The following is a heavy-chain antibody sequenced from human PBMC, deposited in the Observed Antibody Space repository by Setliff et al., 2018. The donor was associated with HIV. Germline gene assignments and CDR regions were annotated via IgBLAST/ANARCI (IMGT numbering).Heavy chain of an antibody. CDR2: IYYSGKT. CDR1: GGSISSSTYY. CDR3: ARDPYGSGSYHYYYGMDV. J-gene: IGHJ6*02. V-gene: IGHV4-39*07. Sequence: SETLSLTCAVSGGSISSSTYYWGWIRQPPGKGLEWIGSIYYSGKTNYNPSLKSRVTISIDTSKNQFSLKLSSVTTADTAVYYCARDPYGSGSYHYYYGMDVWGQGTTVTVSS. D-gene: IGHD3-10*01.